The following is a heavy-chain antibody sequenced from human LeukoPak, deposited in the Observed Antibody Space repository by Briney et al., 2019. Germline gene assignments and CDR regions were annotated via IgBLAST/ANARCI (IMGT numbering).Heavy chain of an antibody. V-gene: IGHV4-34*01. J-gene: IGHJ4*02. D-gene: IGHD2-15*01. CDR3: ARTSTCSGGSCYSGY. CDR1: GGSFSGYY. CDR2: INQSGST. Sequence: SETLSLTCAVYGGSFSGYYWSWIRQPPGKGLEWIGEINQSGSTNYNPSLKSRLTISVDTSKNQFSLKLSSVTAADTAAYYCARTSTCSGGSCYSGYWGQGTLVTVSS.